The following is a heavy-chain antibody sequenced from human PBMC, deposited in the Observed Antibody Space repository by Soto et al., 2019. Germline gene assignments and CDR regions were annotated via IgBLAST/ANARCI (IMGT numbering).Heavy chain of an antibody. D-gene: IGHD7-27*01. Sequence: EVQLVETGGGSIQPGGSLRLSCAASGFTVSSNYMSWVRQAPGKGLEWVSVIYSGGSTYYADSVKGRFTISRDNSKNTLYLQMNSLRAEDSAVYYCARDRWGSWYFDLWGRGTLVTVSS. CDR1: GFTVSSNY. CDR3: ARDRWGSWYFDL. CDR2: IYSGGST. J-gene: IGHJ2*01. V-gene: IGHV3-53*02.